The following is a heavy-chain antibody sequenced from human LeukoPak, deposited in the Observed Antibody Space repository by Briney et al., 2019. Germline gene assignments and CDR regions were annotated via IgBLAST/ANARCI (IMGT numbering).Heavy chain of an antibody. Sequence: SETLSLTCAVSGYSISSGYYWGWIRQPPGKGLERIGSIYHSGSTYYNPSLKSRVTISVDTSKNQFSLKLSSVTAADTAVYYCARRYGDYRENYFDYWGQGTLVTVSS. CDR2: IYHSGST. CDR1: GYSISSGYY. V-gene: IGHV4-38-2*01. D-gene: IGHD4-17*01. CDR3: ARRYGDYRENYFDY. J-gene: IGHJ4*02.